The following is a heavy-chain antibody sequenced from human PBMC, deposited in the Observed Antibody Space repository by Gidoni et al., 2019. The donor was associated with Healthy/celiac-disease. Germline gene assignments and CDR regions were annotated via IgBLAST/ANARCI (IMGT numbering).Heavy chain of an antibody. J-gene: IGHJ4*02. D-gene: IGHD6-13*01. V-gene: IGHV3-23*01. Sequence: EVQLLESGGGLVQPGGSLRLSCAASVFTFSSYAMSWVRQAPGKGLGLGSVISGSGCSTYYADSVKGRFTISRDNSKNTLYLQMNSLRAEDTAVYYCATLGYSSSWYLFYWGQGTLVTVSS. CDR1: VFTFSSYA. CDR2: ISGSGCST. CDR3: ATLGYSSSWYLFY.